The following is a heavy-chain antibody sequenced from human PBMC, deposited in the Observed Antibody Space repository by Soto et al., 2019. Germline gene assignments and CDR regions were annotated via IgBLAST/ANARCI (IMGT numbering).Heavy chain of an antibody. V-gene: IGHV1-18*01. CDR2: ISAYNGHT. J-gene: IGHJ4*02. CDR3: AREGAGTNPLGY. Sequence: QVQLVQSGPEVKKPGASVKVSCKASGYTFTNYGFNWVRQAPGQGLEWMGWISAYNGHTKYSQIFQARVIMTTDTSTSTAYLDLRSLTSDDTAVYSCAREGAGTNPLGYWGQGTLVSVSS. D-gene: IGHD2-8*01. CDR1: GYTFTNYG.